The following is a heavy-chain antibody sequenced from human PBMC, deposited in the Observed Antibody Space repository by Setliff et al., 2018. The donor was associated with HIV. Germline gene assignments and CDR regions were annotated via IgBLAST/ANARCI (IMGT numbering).Heavy chain of an antibody. Sequence: GGPLRLSCVASGFTFNSYWMYWVRQAPGKGLVCVSRVNNDGADTIYADSVKGRFTISRDNAKSTVYLQMGSLSADDTAVYYCARGGFNHALDIWGQGTMVTVSS. J-gene: IGHJ3*02. D-gene: IGHD2-15*01. CDR3: ARGGFNHALDI. V-gene: IGHV3-74*01. CDR1: GFTFNSYW. CDR2: VNNDGADT.